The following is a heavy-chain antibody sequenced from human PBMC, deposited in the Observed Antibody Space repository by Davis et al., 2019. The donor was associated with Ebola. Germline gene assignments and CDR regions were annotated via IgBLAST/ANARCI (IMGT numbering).Heavy chain of an antibody. J-gene: IGHJ6*02. CDR3: AKERRRSIAARPYGMDV. CDR1: GFTFSSYS. D-gene: IGHD6-6*01. V-gene: IGHV3-23*01. Sequence: GESLKISCAASGFTFSSYSMNWVRQAPGKGLEWVSAISGSGGSTYYADSVKGRFTISRDNSKNTLYLQMNSLRAEDTAVYYCAKERRRSIAARPYGMDVWGQGTTVTVSS. CDR2: ISGSGGST.